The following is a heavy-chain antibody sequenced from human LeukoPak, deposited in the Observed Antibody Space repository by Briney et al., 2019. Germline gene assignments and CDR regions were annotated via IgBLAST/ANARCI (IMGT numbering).Heavy chain of an antibody. D-gene: IGHD4-17*01. V-gene: IGHV2-5*02. Sequence: SGPTLVNPTQTLTLTCTFSGFSLNTSAVGVGWIRQPPAKALEWLALIYWDDDKRYSPSLKSRVTITKDTSQNQVVLRMTNMDPVDTATYYCAHSDYVSLFDLWGRGTLVTVSS. CDR1: GFSLNTSAVG. J-gene: IGHJ2*01. CDR2: IYWDDDK. CDR3: AHSDYVSLFDL.